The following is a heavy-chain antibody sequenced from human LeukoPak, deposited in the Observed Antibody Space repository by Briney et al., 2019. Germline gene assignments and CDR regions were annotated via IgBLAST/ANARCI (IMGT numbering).Heavy chain of an antibody. CDR3: ARAILMTTVVYARHNVYYFDY. D-gene: IGHD4-23*01. V-gene: IGHV1-8*01. J-gene: IGHJ4*02. Sequence: GESLKISCKASGYTFTSYDINWVRQATGQGLEWMGWMNPNSGNTGYAQKFQGRVTMTRNTSISTAYMELSSLRSEDTAVYYCARAILMTTVVYARHNVYYFDYWGQGTLVTVSS. CDR1: GYTFTSYD. CDR2: MNPNSGNT.